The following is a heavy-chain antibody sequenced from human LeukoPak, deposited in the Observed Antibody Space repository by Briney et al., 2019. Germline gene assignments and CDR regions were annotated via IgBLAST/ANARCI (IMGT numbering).Heavy chain of an antibody. CDR3: ARGYGDYGKYYFDS. Sequence: GGSLRLSCAASGFTFSTYPMNWVRQAPGKGLEWVSSISSGSGYIYYADSVKGRFIISRDNAKNSLYLQMNSLRAEDTAAYYCARGYGDYGKYYFDSWGQGTLVTVSS. V-gene: IGHV3-21*01. D-gene: IGHD4-17*01. J-gene: IGHJ4*02. CDR2: ISSGSGYI. CDR1: GFTFSTYP.